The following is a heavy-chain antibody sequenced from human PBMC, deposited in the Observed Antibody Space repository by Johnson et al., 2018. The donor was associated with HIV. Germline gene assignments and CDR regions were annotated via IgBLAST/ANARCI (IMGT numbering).Heavy chain of an antibody. Sequence: VQLVESGGGVVQPGRSLRLSCTASGFTFGYYAMSWVRQAPGKGLEWVSGINWNGGSTGYADSVKGRFTISRDNAKNSLYLQMNILRAEDTALYYCARSGYSYGLGAFDIWGQGTMVTVSS. D-gene: IGHD5-18*01. CDR1: GFTFGYYA. J-gene: IGHJ3*02. CDR3: ARSGYSYGLGAFDI. V-gene: IGHV3-20*04. CDR2: INWNGGST.